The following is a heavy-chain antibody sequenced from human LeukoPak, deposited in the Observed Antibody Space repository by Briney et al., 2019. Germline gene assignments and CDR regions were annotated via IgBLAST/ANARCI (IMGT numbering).Heavy chain of an antibody. D-gene: IGHD6-19*01. J-gene: IGHJ4*02. V-gene: IGHV3-23*01. CDR2: VNGGGSST. CDR3: ARMEAVAGRTPL. CDR1: GFTFSASA. Sequence: GGSLRLSCAASGFTFSASAMNWVRQAPAKGLEWVSSVNGGGSSTYYADSVKGRFTISRDNSRNTLYLQMNSLRAEDTAVYYCARMEAVAGRTPLWGQGTLVTVSS.